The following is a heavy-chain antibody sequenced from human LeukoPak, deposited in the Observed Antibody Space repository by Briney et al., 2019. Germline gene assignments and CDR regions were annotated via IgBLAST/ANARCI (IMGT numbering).Heavy chain of an antibody. CDR1: GFTVSGNY. V-gene: IGHV3-53*01. CDR2: IYDSGTT. CDR3: AGRRSSGWYAY. D-gene: IGHD6-19*01. Sequence: GGSLRLSCATSGFTVSGNYMSWVRQAPGKGLEWVSVIYDSGTTYYADSVKGRFLIFRDTSKNTVDLQMNSLRVEVTAVYYCAGRRSSGWYAYWGQGTLVTVSS. J-gene: IGHJ4*02.